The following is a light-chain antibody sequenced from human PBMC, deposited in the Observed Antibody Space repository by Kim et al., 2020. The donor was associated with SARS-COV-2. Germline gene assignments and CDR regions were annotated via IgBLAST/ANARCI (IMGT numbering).Light chain of an antibody. CDR1: ALSNQY. V-gene: IGLV3-25*03. J-gene: IGLJ3*02. Sequence: SYELTQPPSVSVSPGQTARITCSGDALSNQYASWFQQRPGQAPVLVIYSDTKRPSGIPERFSGSSSGTTVTLTISGVQAEDESDYYCQSPDSTGTKGLFGGGTQLTVL. CDR2: SDT. CDR3: QSPDSTGTKGL.